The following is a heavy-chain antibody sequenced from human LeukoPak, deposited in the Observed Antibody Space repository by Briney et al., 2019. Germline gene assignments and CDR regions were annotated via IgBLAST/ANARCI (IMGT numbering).Heavy chain of an antibody. CDR2: IYHSGST. D-gene: IGHD2-15*01. J-gene: IGHJ4*02. CDR3: ARGIVVPGIDY. CDR1: GGSISSGGYY. Sequence: SETLSLTCTVSGGSISSGGYYWSWIRQPPGKGLERIGYIYHSGSTYYNPSLKSRVTISVDRSKNQFSLKLSSVTAEDTAVYYCARGIVVPGIDYWGQGTLVTVSS. V-gene: IGHV4-30-2*01.